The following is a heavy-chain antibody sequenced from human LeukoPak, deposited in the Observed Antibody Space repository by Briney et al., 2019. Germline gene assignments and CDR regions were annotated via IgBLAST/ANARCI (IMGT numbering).Heavy chain of an antibody. J-gene: IGHJ3*02. CDR1: GFTFSSYS. V-gene: IGHV3-21*01. CDR2: ISSSSSYI. Sequence: TGGSLRLSCAASGFTFSSYSTNWVRQAPGKGLEWVSSISSSSSYIYYADSVKGRFTISRDNAKNSLYLQMNSLRAEDTAVYYCARDWTTVTNDAFDIWGQGTMVTVSS. CDR3: ARDWTTVTNDAFDI. D-gene: IGHD4-17*01.